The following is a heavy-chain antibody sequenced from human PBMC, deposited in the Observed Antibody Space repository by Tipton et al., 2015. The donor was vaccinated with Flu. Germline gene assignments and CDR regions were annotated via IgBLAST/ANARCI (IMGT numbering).Heavy chain of an antibody. J-gene: IGHJ2*01. CDR3: ARGDYYGYWYFDL. CDR2: IYYSGST. D-gene: IGHD3-10*01. V-gene: IGHV4-39*07. Sequence: TLSFTCTVSGGSISSSSYYWGWIRQPPGKGLEWIGSIYYSGSTYYNPSLKSRVTISVDTSKNQFSLKLSSVTSADTAVYYCARGDYYGYWYFDLWGRGTLVTVSS. CDR1: GGSISSSSYY.